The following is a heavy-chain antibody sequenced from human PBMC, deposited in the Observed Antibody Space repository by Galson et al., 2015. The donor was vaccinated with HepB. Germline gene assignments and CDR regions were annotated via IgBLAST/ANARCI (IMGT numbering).Heavy chain of an antibody. D-gene: IGHD6-19*01. V-gene: IGHV4-38-2*01. Sequence: ETLSLTCAVSGYSISSGYYWGWIRQPPGKGLEWIGSIYHSGSTYYNPSLKSRVTISVDTSKNQFSLKLSSVTAADTAVYYCARARIAVAGTLDYWGQGTLVTVSS. CDR3: ARARIAVAGTLDY. CDR2: IYHSGST. J-gene: IGHJ4*02. CDR1: GYSISSGYY.